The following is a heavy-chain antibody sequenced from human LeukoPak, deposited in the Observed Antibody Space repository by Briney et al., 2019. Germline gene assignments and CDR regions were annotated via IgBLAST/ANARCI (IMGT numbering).Heavy chain of an antibody. Sequence: GGSLRLSCAASGFTFSSYSMNWVRQAPGKGLEWVSSISSSSSYIYYADSVKGRFAISRDNAKNSLYLQMNSLRAEDTAVYYCARDRTYDSSGYYAYWGQGTLVTVSS. D-gene: IGHD3-22*01. J-gene: IGHJ4*02. CDR3: ARDRTYDSSGYYAY. CDR1: GFTFSSYS. V-gene: IGHV3-21*01. CDR2: ISSSSSYI.